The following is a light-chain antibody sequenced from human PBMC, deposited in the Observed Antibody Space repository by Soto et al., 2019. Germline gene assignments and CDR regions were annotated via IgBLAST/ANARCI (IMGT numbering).Light chain of an antibody. J-gene: IGKJ1*01. CDR2: AAS. Sequence: DIQMTQSPSSLSASVGDRVTITCRASQGISTYLNWYQQKPGKAPKLLIYAASSLQSGVPSRFSDSGSGTDFTLTISSLQPEDFATYYCQQSYSTPRTFGQGTKVDI. CDR1: QGISTY. CDR3: QQSYSTPRT. V-gene: IGKV1-39*01.